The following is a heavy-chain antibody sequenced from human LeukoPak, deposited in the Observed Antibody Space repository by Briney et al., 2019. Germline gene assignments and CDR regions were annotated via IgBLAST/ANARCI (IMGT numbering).Heavy chain of an antibody. V-gene: IGHV3-21*01. Sequence: GGSLRLSCAASGFTFSNYGLSWVRQAPGKGLEWVSSITASSTAIYSADSVKGRFTISRDNAKNFLYLQMNSLRAEDTAVYYCARTYYDILTGYNPYFDYWGQGILVTVSS. CDR1: GFTFSNYG. D-gene: IGHD3-9*01. CDR2: ITASSTAI. CDR3: ARTYYDILTGYNPYFDY. J-gene: IGHJ4*02.